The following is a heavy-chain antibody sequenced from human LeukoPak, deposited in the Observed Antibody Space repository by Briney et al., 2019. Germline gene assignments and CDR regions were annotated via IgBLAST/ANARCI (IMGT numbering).Heavy chain of an antibody. CDR1: GFSLSNYD. CDR3: ATGGAAAGIRYYGTDV. CDR2: IGTSGDP. J-gene: IGHJ6*02. V-gene: IGHV3-13*05. Sequence: PGECLRLSCAASGFSLSNYDMHWVRQATGKGLEWVSGIGTSGDPYYPDSVKGRFTISRENAKNSLYPQMNSLRAGDTAVYYCATGGAAAGIRYYGTDVWGQGTTVTVFS. D-gene: IGHD6-13*01.